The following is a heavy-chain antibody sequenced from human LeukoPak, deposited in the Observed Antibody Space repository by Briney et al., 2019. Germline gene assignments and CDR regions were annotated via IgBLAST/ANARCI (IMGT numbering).Heavy chain of an antibody. J-gene: IGHJ6*02. CDR1: GYTFTSYG. V-gene: IGHV1-18*01. CDR3: ARDLVDTTMGGRPEGHYYGMDV. Sequence: ASVKVSCKASGYTFTSYGISWVRQAPGQGLEWMGWISAYNGNTNYAQKLQGRVTMTTDTSTSTAYMELRSLRSDDTAVYYCARDLVDTTMGGRPEGHYYGMDVWGQGTTVTVSS. D-gene: IGHD5-18*01. CDR2: ISAYNGNT.